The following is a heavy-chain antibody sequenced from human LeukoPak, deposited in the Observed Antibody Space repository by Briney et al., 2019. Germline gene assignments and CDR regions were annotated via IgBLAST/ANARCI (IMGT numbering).Heavy chain of an antibody. J-gene: IGHJ4*02. Sequence: PSETLSLTCTVSGGSISSYYWSWIRQPPGKGLEWIGYIYYSGSTNYNPSLKSRVTMSVDRSKNQFSLNLSSVTAADTAVYYCARDYSSSWYYLAYWGQGTLVTVSS. CDR3: ARDYSSSWYYLAY. V-gene: IGHV4-59*01. CDR2: IYYSGST. CDR1: GGSISSYY. D-gene: IGHD6-13*01.